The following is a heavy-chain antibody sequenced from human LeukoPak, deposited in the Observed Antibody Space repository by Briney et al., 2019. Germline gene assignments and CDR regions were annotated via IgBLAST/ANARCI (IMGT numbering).Heavy chain of an antibody. CDR2: IYYSGST. Sequence: SETLSLTCTVSGGSISSSSYYWGWIRQPPGKGLEWIGSIYYSGSTYYNPSLKSRVTISVDTSKNQFSLKLSSVTAADTAVYYCARDPRLGYSSSWWGQGTLVTVSS. J-gene: IGHJ4*02. CDR3: ARDPRLGYSSSW. CDR1: GGSISSSSYY. V-gene: IGHV4-39*07. D-gene: IGHD6-13*01.